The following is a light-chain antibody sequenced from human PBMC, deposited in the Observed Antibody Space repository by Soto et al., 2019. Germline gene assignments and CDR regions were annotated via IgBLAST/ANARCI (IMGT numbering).Light chain of an antibody. CDR3: QQYDSSPMYT. J-gene: IGKJ2*01. V-gene: IGKV3-20*01. CDR2: AAS. Sequence: EIVLTQSPGTLSLSPGERATLSCRASQSVSSNYLAWYQQKPGQAPSLLIYAASTRATGIPDRFSGSGSGTDFTLTISRLYPEDFAVYYCQQYDSSPMYTFGQGTKLGIK. CDR1: QSVSSNY.